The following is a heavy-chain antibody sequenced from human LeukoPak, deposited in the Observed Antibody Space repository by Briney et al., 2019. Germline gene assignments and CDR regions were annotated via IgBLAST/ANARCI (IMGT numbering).Heavy chain of an antibody. D-gene: IGHD4-17*01. V-gene: IGHV1-69*13. CDR2: IIPIFGTA. Sequence: ASVKVSCKASGGTFSSYAISWVRQAPGQGLEWMGGIIPIFGTANYAQKFQGRVTITADESTSTAYMELSSLRSEDTAVYYCARVRGPTVTAYFDYWGQGTLVTVSS. J-gene: IGHJ4*02. CDR1: GGTFSSYA. CDR3: ARVRGPTVTAYFDY.